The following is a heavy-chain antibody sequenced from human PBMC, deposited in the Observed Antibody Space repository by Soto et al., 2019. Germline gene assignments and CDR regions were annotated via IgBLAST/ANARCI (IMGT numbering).Heavy chain of an antibody. CDR3: ARDSSYYYSDLDY. CDR2: IWYDGSNK. Sequence: QVQLVESGGGAVQPGGSLRLSCAASGFTFSSYGMHWVRQAPGKGLEWVAVIWYDGSNKYYADSVKGRFTISRDNSKNTRYLEMNSLRSEDTAVYYCARDSSYYYSDLDYWGRGTLVTVSS. J-gene: IGHJ4*02. V-gene: IGHV3-33*01. CDR1: GFTFSSYG. D-gene: IGHD3-22*01.